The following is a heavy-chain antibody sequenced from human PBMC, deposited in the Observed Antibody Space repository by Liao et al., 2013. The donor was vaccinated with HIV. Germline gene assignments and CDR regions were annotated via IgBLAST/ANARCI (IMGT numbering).Heavy chain of an antibody. J-gene: IGHJ4*02. Sequence: QVQLQESGPGLVKPSQTLSLTCTVSGGSISSGSYYWSWIRQPPGKGLEWIGYIYYSGSTNYNPSLKSRVTISVDTSKNQFSLKLSSVTAADTAVYYCARELGVLPYYFDYWGQGTLVTVSS. CDR1: GGSISSGSYY. V-gene: IGHV4-61*01. CDR2: IYYSGST. CDR3: ARELGVLPYYFDY. D-gene: IGHD3-3*01.